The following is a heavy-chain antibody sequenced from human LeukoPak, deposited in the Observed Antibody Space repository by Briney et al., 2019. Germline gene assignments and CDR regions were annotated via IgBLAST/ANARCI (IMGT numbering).Heavy chain of an antibody. V-gene: IGHV1-58*02. D-gene: IGHD6-6*01. CDR2: IVVGSGNT. J-gene: IGHJ3*02. Sequence: SVKVSCKASGYTFTGYYMHWVRQARGQRLEWIRWIVVGSGNTNYAQKFRERVTITRDMSTSTAYMELSSLRSEDTAVYYCAASYQNDAFDIWGQGTMVTVSS. CDR3: AASYQNDAFDI. CDR1: GYTFTGYY.